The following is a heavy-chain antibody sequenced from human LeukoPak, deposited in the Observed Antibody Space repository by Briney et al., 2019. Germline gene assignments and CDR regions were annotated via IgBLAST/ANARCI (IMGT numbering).Heavy chain of an antibody. CDR1: GFTFTSAW. D-gene: IGHD3-10*01. CDR3: AAWFGESVP. J-gene: IGHJ5*02. CDR2: MNEDGSGR. Sequence: GGSLRLSCAASGFTFTSAWMSWLRQAPEKGLEWVAHMNEDGSGRFYVDSAKGRFTISRDDTQNSVYLQMNSLRVEDTAVYYCAAWFGESVPWGQGTLVTVSS. V-gene: IGHV3-7*01.